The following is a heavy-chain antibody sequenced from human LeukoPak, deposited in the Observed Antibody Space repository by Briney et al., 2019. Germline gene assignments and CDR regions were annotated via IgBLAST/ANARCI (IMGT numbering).Heavy chain of an antibody. CDR3: AMRAAAGIDY. V-gene: IGHV1-46*01. CDR2: TNPSGGST. CDR1: GYTFTSYY. D-gene: IGHD6-13*01. Sequence: ASVKVSGKASGYTFTSYYMHWVRQAPGQGLEWMGITNPSGGSTSYAQKFQGRVTITTDESTSTAYMELSSLRSEDTAVYYCAMRAAAGIDYWGQGTLVTVSS. J-gene: IGHJ4*02.